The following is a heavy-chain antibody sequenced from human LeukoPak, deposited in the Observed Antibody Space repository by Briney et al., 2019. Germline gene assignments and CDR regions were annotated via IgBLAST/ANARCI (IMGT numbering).Heavy chain of an antibody. D-gene: IGHD3-16*01. CDR1: GFTFSSYG. J-gene: IGHJ3*02. CDR3: ASHKAYRAFDI. V-gene: IGHV3-NL1*01. CDR2: IYSGGST. Sequence: GRSLRLSCAASGFTFSSYGMHWVRQAPGKGLEWVSVIYSGGSTYYADSVKGRFTISRDNSKNTLYLQMNSLRVEDTAVYYCASHKAYRAFDIWGQGTMVTVSS.